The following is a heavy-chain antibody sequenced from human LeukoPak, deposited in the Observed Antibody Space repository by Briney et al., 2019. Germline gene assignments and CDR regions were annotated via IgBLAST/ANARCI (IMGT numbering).Heavy chain of an antibody. J-gene: IGHJ4*02. V-gene: IGHV4-38-2*02. CDR3: ARRAGGYSHPYGY. CDR2: IYHSGST. CDR1: GYSISSGYY. D-gene: IGHD4-23*01. Sequence: SETLSLTCTVSGYSISSGYYWGWIRQPPGKGLEWIGSIYHSGSTYYNPSLKSRITISVDTSKNQFSLKLSSVTAADTAVYYCARRAGGYSHPYGYWGQGTLVTVSS.